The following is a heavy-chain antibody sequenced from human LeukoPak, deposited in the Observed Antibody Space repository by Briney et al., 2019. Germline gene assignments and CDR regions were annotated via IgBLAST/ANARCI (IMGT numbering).Heavy chain of an antibody. J-gene: IGHJ4*02. CDR3: AREGGGYSAYDRAIDY. D-gene: IGHD5-12*01. V-gene: IGHV1-2*02. CDR2: INPNSGGT. Sequence: ASVKVSCKGSGYTFTDYYMHWVRQAPGQGLEWMGWINPNSGGTNYAKKFQGRVTMPRDTSISTAYMELSRLRSDDTAVYYCAREGGGYSAYDRAIDYWGQGALATVSS. CDR1: GYTFTDYY.